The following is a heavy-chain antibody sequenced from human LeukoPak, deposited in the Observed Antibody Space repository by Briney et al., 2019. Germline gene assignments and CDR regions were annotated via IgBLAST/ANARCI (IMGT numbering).Heavy chain of an antibody. J-gene: IGHJ4*02. Sequence: KPSETLSLTCAVSGYSISSGYYWGWLRQPPGKGLEWIGSIYHSGSTYYNPSLKSRVTISVDTSKNQFSLKLSSVTAADTAVYYCARHSHHVTYYDFWSGYYTEGFDYWGQGTLVTVSS. CDR3: ARHSHHVTYYDFWSGYYTEGFDY. CDR2: IYHSGST. CDR1: GYSISSGYY. V-gene: IGHV4-38-2*01. D-gene: IGHD3-3*01.